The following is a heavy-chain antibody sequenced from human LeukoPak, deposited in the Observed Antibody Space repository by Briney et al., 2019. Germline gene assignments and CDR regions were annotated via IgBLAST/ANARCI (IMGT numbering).Heavy chain of an antibody. D-gene: IGHD2-15*01. J-gene: IGHJ4*02. CDR3: AKDGDLGYCSGGSCYSAY. CDR1: GFTFSSYA. Sequence: PGGSLRLSCAASGFTFSSYAMSWVRQAPGKGLGWASAISGSGDNTYYADSVKGRFTISRDNSKNTLYLQMNSLRAEDTAVYFCAKDGDLGYCSGGSCYSAYWGQGTLVTVSS. V-gene: IGHV3-23*01. CDR2: ISGSGDNT.